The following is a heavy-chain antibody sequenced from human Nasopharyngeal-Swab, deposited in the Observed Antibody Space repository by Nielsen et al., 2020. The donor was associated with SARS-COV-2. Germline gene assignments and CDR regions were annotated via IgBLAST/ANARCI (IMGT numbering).Heavy chain of an antibody. Sequence: VRQAPGKGLEWVSAISGGGGTYYADSVKGRFTISRDNSKDTLYLQMHSLRAEDTAIYYCAKDAYDSSGYCYNQIEYWGQGSLVTVSS. CDR3: AKDAYDSSGYCYNQIEY. J-gene: IGHJ4*02. D-gene: IGHD3-22*01. V-gene: IGHV3-23*01. CDR2: ISGGGGT.